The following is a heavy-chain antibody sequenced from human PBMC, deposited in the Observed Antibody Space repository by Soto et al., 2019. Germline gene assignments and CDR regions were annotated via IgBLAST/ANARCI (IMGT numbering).Heavy chain of an antibody. V-gene: IGHV1-18*01. Sequence: ASVRVSCKASGYSFIDYGISWLRQAPGQGLEWMGRISPYNNNTSYAQRFQGRVTMTTDTSTTTAYMELRSLRSDDTALYYCASDSSGSLGDWGQGTLVTVS. D-gene: IGHD3-22*01. CDR3: ASDSSGSLGD. CDR1: GYSFIDYG. J-gene: IGHJ4*02. CDR2: ISPYNNNT.